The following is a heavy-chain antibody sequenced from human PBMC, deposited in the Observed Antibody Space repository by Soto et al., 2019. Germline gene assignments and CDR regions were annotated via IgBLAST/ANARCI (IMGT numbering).Heavy chain of an antibody. CDR1: GFTFSAYV. V-gene: IGHV3-30-3*01. CDR2: ISYDGNSE. CDR3: ARGIIQDVEY. Sequence: QVQLVESGGGVVQPGTSLRVSCGASGFTFSAYVMHWVRQAPGKGLEWVAAISYDGNSEYYAASVKGRFTVSRDNSKNTVFLQITTRRVEDTAVYYCARGIIQDVEYWGQGTLVTVSS. J-gene: IGHJ4*02. D-gene: IGHD3-3*01.